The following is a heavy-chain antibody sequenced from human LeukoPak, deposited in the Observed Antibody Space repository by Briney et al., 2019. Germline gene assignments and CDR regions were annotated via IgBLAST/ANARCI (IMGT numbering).Heavy chain of an antibody. CDR2: IYPGDSDT. CDR1: GYSFTSYW. D-gene: IGHD2-2*01. V-gene: IGHV5-51*03. CDR3: ARGKYQLLFFPNWFDP. J-gene: IGHJ5*02. Sequence: PGKSLKISCKGSGYSFTSYWIGWVRQMPGKGLEWMGIIYPGDSDTRYSPSFQGQVTISADKSISTAYLQWSSLKASDTAMYYCARGKYQLLFFPNWFDPWGQGTLVTVSS.